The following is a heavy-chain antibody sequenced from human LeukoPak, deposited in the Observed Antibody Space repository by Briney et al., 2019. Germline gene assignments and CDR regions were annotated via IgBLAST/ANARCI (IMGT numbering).Heavy chain of an antibody. V-gene: IGHV3-15*01. Sequence: GGSLRLSCAASGFTFMNAWMTWVRQAPGKGLEWVGLIKGKSDGGTMDYAAPVKGRFIISRDDSKNTLYLQMDSLQTEDTAVYYCTTHYPDSGSYNYWGQGTLVTVSS. J-gene: IGHJ4*02. CDR1: GFTFMNAW. CDR2: IKGKSDGGTM. CDR3: TTHYPDSGSYNY. D-gene: IGHD1-26*01.